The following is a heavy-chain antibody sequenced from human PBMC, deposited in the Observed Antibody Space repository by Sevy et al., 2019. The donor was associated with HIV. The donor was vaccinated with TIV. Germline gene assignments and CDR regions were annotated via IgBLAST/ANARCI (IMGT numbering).Heavy chain of an antibody. V-gene: IGHV3-23*01. Sequence: GGSLRLSCAASGFTFSNYSMSWVRQPPGKGLEWVATLSFGCGEINYADSVKGRFTISRDNTNSSVYLQMNNLRPEDTAVYYCAREGCTKPHDYWGQGTLVTVSS. D-gene: IGHD2-8*01. CDR3: AREGCTKPHDY. J-gene: IGHJ4*02. CDR1: GFTFSNYS. CDR2: LSFGCGEI.